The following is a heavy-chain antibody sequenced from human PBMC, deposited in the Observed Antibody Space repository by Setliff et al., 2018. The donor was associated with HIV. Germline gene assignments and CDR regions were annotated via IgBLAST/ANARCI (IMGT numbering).Heavy chain of an antibody. V-gene: IGHV3-23*01. CDR1: GFTFDDYA. Sequence: PGGSLRLSCTTSGFTFDDYAMGWVRQAPGKGLEWVSTVGAVGAPTHYAESVKGRFTISKDNSKDTLYLQMSGLRDEDTALYYCAKVFDYGIDGFDIWGQGTLVTVSS. J-gene: IGHJ3*02. CDR3: AKVFDYGIDGFDI. CDR2: VGAVGAPT. D-gene: IGHD4-17*01.